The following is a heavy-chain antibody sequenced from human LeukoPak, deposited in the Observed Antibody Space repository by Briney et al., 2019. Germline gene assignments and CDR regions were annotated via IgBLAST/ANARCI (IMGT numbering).Heavy chain of an antibody. J-gene: IGHJ4*02. CDR3: ARQYNWNSYYFDY. D-gene: IGHD1-1*01. CDR2: IYPGDSDT. V-gene: IGHV5-51*01. CDR1: GYSFTSYW. Sequence: GESLKISCKGSGYSFTSYWIGWVRQMPGKGLEWMAIIYPGDSDTRYSPSFQGQVTISADKSISTAYLQWSSLKASDTAMYYCARQYNWNSYYFDYWGQGTLVTVSS.